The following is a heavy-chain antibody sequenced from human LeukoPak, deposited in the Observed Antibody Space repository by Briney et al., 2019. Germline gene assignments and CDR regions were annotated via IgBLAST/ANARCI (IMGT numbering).Heavy chain of an antibody. CDR3: ARADYGDYVNY. CDR1: GYSISSGYY. D-gene: IGHD4-17*01. V-gene: IGHV4-38-2*02. J-gene: IGHJ4*02. Sequence: SETLSLTCSVSGYSISSGYYWGWIRQPPGKGLEWIGSIYHSGSTYYNPSLKSRVTITVDTSKNQFSLKLSSVTAADTAVYYCARADYGDYVNYWGQGTLVTVSS. CDR2: IYHSGST.